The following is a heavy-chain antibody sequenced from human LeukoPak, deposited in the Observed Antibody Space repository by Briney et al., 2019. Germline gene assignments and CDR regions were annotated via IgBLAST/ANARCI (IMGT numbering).Heavy chain of an antibody. CDR3: AKAGIGVVGYFDY. Sequence: GGSLRLSCAASGFTFSSYAMSWVRQAPGKGLEWVSTVRGSGGGTYYADSVKGRFTISRDNSKNTLYLQMNSLRDEDTALYYCAKAGIGVVGYFDYWGQGTLVTVSS. D-gene: IGHD6-19*01. J-gene: IGHJ4*02. CDR2: VRGSGGGT. V-gene: IGHV3-23*01. CDR1: GFTFSSYA.